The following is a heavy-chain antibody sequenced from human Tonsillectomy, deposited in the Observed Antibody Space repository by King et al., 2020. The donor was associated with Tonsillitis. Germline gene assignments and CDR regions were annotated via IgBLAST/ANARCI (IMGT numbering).Heavy chain of an antibody. CDR1: GYTFISYA. V-gene: IGHV1-3*03. Sequence: VQLVQSGAEVKKPGASVKISCKASGYTFISYAMHWVRQAPGQRLEWMGWINTGNGNTKYSQQFQGRVTFTRDTSATTAYMELSSLRSEQTAVYYCAREFSDIAAGGGFDIWGQGTMVTVSS. CDR2: INTGNGNT. CDR3: AREFSDIAAGGGFDI. D-gene: IGHD6-13*01. J-gene: IGHJ3*02.